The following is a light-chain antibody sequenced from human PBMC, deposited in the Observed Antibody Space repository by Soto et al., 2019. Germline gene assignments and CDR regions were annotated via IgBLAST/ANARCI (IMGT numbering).Light chain of an antibody. CDR1: QSVSSN. V-gene: IGKV3D-15*01. J-gene: IGKJ5*01. CDR2: DAS. Sequence: EILITQSPATLSVSPGERATLSCRASQSVSSNLAWYQQKPGQAPRLLIYDASSRATGIPDRLSGSGSGTDFTITIRRLEPEDFAVYYCQQYNNWPNFGQGTRLEIK. CDR3: QQYNNWPN.